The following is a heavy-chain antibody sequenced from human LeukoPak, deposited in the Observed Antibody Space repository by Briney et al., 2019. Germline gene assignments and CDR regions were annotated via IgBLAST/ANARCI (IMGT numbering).Heavy chain of an antibody. V-gene: IGHV1-8*01. J-gene: IGHJ5*02. CDR3: ARGIYDGSHTLDP. Sequence: ASVKVSCKASGNTFTRYDINWVREATGQGLEWIGWMNPYSVNTGYARKFQGRVTITRDNSINTAFLELRRLTYEDTAVYYCARGIYDGSHTLDPWGQGTLVTVSS. CDR2: MNPYSVNT. D-gene: IGHD3-3*01. CDR1: GNTFTRYD.